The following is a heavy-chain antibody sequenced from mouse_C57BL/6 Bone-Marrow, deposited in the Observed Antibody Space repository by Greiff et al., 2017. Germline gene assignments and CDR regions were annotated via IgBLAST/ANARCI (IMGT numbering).Heavy chain of an antibody. J-gene: IGHJ3*01. CDR3: TREGDYYGSSPFAY. V-gene: IGHV5-9-1*02. CDR1: GFTFSSYA. D-gene: IGHD1-1*01. CDR2: ISSGGDYI. Sequence: EVKLMESGEGLVKPGGSLKLSCAASGFTFSSYAMSWVRQTPEKRLEWVAYISSGGDYIYYADTVKGRFTISRDNARNTLYLQMSRLKSEDTAMYYCTREGDYYGSSPFAYWGQGTLVTVSA.